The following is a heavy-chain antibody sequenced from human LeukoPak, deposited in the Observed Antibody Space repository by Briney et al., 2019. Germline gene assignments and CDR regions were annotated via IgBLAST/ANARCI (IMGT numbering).Heavy chain of an antibody. D-gene: IGHD3-22*01. CDR3: ARLSYYDSSGYQRAPSPDIDY. J-gene: IGHJ4*02. Sequence: SVKVSCKASGGTFSSYAISWVRQAPGQGLEWMGGIIPIFGTANYAQKFQGRVTITADESTSTAYMELSSLRSEDTAVYYCARLSYYDSSGYQRAPSPDIDYWGQGTLVTVSS. V-gene: IGHV1-69*13. CDR2: IIPIFGTA. CDR1: GGTFSSYA.